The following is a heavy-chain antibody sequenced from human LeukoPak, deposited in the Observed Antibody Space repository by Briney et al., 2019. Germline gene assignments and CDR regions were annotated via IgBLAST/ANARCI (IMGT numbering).Heavy chain of an antibody. J-gene: IGHJ6*02. V-gene: IGHV3-7*01. CDR2: IKEDGSEK. CDR1: GFILSNYW. Sequence: GGSLRLSCAASGFILSNYWMTWVRQSPGKGLEWVANIKEDGSEKYYVDSVKGRFTISRDNAKNTLFLQMNSLRAEDTAVYYCARDPWSRMDVWGQGTTVTVSS. CDR3: ARDPWSRMDV. D-gene: IGHD3-3*01.